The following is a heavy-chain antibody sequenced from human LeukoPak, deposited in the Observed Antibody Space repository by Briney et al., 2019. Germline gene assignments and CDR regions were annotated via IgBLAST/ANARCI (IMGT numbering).Heavy chain of an antibody. V-gene: IGHV3-64*01. J-gene: IGHJ4*02. Sequence: GGSLRLSCAASGFTFSSYAMHWVRQAPGKGLEDVSAISSNGGSTYYANSVKGRFTISRDNSKNTLYLQMGSLRAEDMDVYYCAREIAAAGHSLDYWGQGTLVTVSS. CDR1: GFTFSSYA. CDR3: AREIAAAGHSLDY. CDR2: ISSNGGST. D-gene: IGHD6-13*01.